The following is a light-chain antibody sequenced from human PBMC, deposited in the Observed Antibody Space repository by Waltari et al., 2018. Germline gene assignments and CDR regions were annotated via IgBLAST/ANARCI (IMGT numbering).Light chain of an antibody. CDR2: EVS. J-gene: IGLJ3*02. CDR3: SSYGGSNNLV. Sequence: QSALTQPPSASGSPGQSVTISCTGTSSDVGGYNYVSWYQQHPGKAPKVMIYEVSRRPSGVPDRFSGAKSGKTASLTVSGVQAEDEADYYCSSYGGSNNLVFGGGTKLTVL. V-gene: IGLV2-8*01. CDR1: SSDVGGYNY.